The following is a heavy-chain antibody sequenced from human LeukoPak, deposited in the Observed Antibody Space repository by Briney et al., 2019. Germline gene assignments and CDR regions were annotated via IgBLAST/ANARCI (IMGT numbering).Heavy chain of an antibody. J-gene: IGHJ4*02. V-gene: IGHV3-53*01. CDR1: GLTVSSNY. Sequence: PGGSLTLSCAASGLTVSSNYMSWVRQAPGKGLEWVSVIYDGAGTRYADSVKGRFTISRDISKNTVYLQMNSLRAEDTAVYYCARDGRLGELSTFDYWGQGTLVTVSS. CDR3: ARDGRLGELSTFDY. CDR2: IYDGAGT. D-gene: IGHD3-16*02.